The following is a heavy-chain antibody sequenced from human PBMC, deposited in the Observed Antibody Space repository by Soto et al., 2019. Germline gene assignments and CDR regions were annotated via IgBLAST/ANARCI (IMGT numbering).Heavy chain of an antibody. Sequence: GGSLRLSCSASGFTFSTHWISWGPQAPGKGLEWVTKINQNGRAAWYVDSVKGRFTISRDNAKKSLYLQMNSRRAEDTAVYSCARGSDTGGLGYWGQGTPVTAPQ. CDR1: GFTFSTHW. V-gene: IGHV3-7*02. CDR2: INQNGRAA. J-gene: IGHJ4*02. CDR3: ARGSDTGGLGY. D-gene: IGHD7-27*01.